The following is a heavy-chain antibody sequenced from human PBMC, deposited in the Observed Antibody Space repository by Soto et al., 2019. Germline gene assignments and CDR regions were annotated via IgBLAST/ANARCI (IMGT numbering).Heavy chain of an antibody. J-gene: IGHJ5*02. V-gene: IGHV4-30-2*01. CDR2: IYHTGST. CDR1: GGSISTGGYS. D-gene: IGHD3-22*01. Sequence: SETLSLTCAVSGGSISTGGYSWSWIRQPPGEGLEWIGYIYHTGSTYYNPSLMSRVTISVDRSKNQFSLELNSVTAADTAVYYCARDNYFESSAYNWFDPWGQGTLVTVSS. CDR3: ARDNYFESSAYNWFDP.